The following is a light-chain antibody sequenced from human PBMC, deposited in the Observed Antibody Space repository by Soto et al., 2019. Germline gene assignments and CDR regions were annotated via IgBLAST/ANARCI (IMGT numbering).Light chain of an antibody. J-gene: IGKJ1*01. V-gene: IGKV3-15*01. CDR3: QHYNNWPPWT. Sequence: EIVMTQSPATLSASPGERVTLSCRASQSVSVNLAWYQQNPGQAPRLLIYGASTRATGIPARFSGSWSGTEFTPTISSLQSEDFAVYYCQHYNNWPPWTFGQGTMVEIK. CDR1: QSVSVN. CDR2: GAS.